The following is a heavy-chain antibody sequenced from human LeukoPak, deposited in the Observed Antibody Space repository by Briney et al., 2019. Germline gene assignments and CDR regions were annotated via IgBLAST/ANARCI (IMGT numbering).Heavy chain of an antibody. CDR2: IYYSGST. Sequence: SETLSLTCTVSGGSISSGDYYWSWIRQPPGKGLEWIGYIYYSGSTYYNPSLKSRVTISVDTSKNQFSLKLSSVTAADTAVYHCARGHIVVVPDSNWFDPWGQGTLVTVSS. CDR1: GGSISSGDYY. V-gene: IGHV4-30-4*01. D-gene: IGHD2-2*01. CDR3: ARGHIVVVPDSNWFDP. J-gene: IGHJ5*02.